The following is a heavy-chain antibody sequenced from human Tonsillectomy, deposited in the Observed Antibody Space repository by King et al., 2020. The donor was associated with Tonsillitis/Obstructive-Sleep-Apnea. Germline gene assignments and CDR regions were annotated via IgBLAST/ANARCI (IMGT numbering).Heavy chain of an antibody. CDR2: IYWDDDK. V-gene: IGHV2-5*02. Sequence: TLKESGPTLVKPTQTLTLTCTFSGFSLSTSGVGVGWIRQPPGKALAWLALIYWDDDKLDSPSMKSRLTITKDTSKNQVVLRMTNMDPVDTATYYCAQNNPGYSSSSGFWYWGQGTLVTVSS. CDR1: GFSLSTSGVG. D-gene: IGHD6-6*01. CDR3: AQNNPGYSSSSGFWY. J-gene: IGHJ4*02.